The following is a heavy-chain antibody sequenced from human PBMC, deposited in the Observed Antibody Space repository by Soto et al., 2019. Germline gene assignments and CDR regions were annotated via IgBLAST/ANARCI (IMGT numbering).Heavy chain of an antibody. CDR1: GGSISSYY. Sequence: SETLSLTCTVSGGSISSYYWSWIRQPPGKGLEWIGYIYYSGSTNYNPSLKSRVTISVDTSKNQFSLKLSSVTAADTAVYYCARSSYDFWSGYGIDYWSQGTLVTVSS. CDR3: ARSSYDFWSGYGIDY. D-gene: IGHD3-3*01. V-gene: IGHV4-59*08. J-gene: IGHJ4*02. CDR2: IYYSGST.